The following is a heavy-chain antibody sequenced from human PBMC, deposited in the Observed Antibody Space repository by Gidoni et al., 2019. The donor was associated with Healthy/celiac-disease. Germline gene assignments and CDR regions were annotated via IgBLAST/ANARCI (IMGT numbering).Heavy chain of an antibody. CDR3: ARWSVVVPAAPRLSGDAFDI. D-gene: IGHD2-2*01. Sequence: EVQLVESGGGLVQPGGSLSLSCAASGFTFSSYWMSWVRQAPGKGLEWVANIKQDGSEKYYVDSVKGRFTISRDNAKNSLYLQMNSLRAEDTAVYYCARWSVVVPAAPRLSGDAFDIWGQGTMVTVSS. V-gene: IGHV3-7*01. CDR2: IKQDGSEK. CDR1: GFTFSSYW. J-gene: IGHJ3*02.